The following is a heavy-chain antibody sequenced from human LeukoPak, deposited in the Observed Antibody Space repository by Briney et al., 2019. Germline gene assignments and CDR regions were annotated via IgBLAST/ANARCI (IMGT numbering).Heavy chain of an antibody. J-gene: IGHJ6*02. CDR2: VNPTSGGT. CDR3: RNEASAGICPYYYDAMDV. V-gene: IGHV1-2*02. Sequence: ASVKVSCKASAHTFTHFYIHFMRQAPGQGLEWVGWVNPTSGGTNYEQKFQGRVTMTRDTSISTISRELSSLRSDLQTKSLRRNEASAGICPYYYDAMDVWGQGNTVTVSS. CDR1: AHTFTHFY. D-gene: IGHD6-13*01.